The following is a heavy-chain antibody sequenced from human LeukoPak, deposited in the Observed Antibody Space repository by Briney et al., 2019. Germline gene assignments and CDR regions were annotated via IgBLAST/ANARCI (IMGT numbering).Heavy chain of an antibody. CDR2: IYNSGST. CDR1: RGSISSYY. J-gene: IGHJ4*02. V-gene: IGHV4-59*03. Sequence: SGTLSHTRTVPRGSISSYYWSWIRQPPGKGLEWMGYIYNSGSTKNNPCLKCRVTISVHTTKKQFPLKLSSVTSADTAVYYFTGGAGDYWGQGTLVTVSS. D-gene: IGHD2-8*02. CDR3: TGGAGDY.